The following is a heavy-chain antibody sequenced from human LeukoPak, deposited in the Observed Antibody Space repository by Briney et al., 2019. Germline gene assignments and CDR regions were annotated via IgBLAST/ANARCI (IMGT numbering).Heavy chain of an antibody. D-gene: IGHD6-13*01. Sequence: GGSLRLSCAASGFTFSSYWMSWVRQAPGKGLEWVANIKQDGSEKYYVDSVKDRFTISRDNAKNSLYLQMNSLRAEDTAVYYCARSVAAAHFDYWGQGTLVTVSS. CDR1: GFTFSSYW. V-gene: IGHV3-7*01. CDR2: IKQDGSEK. CDR3: ARSVAAAHFDY. J-gene: IGHJ4*02.